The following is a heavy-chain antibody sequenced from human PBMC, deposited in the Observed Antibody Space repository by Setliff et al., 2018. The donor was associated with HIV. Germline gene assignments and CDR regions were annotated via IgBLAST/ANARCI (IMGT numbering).Heavy chain of an antibody. CDR3: ARRSIVGVTRGFYYYGLDV. Sequence: SETLSLTCTVSGGSISRYYWSWIRQSAGKGLQWIGDIYTSGRTNYNPSLKSRVTMSLDTSKTQVSLRLTSVTAADTAVYYCARRSIVGVTRGFYYYGLDVWGQGTTVTVSS. CDR2: IYTSGRT. CDR1: GGSISRYY. V-gene: IGHV4-4*07. J-gene: IGHJ6*02. D-gene: IGHD1-26*01.